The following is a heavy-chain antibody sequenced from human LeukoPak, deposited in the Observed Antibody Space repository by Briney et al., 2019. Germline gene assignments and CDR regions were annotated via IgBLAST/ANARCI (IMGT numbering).Heavy chain of an antibody. V-gene: IGHV5-10-1*01. Sequence: GESLKISCKGSGYSFTCYWISWVRQMPGKGLEWMGRIDPSDSYTNYSPSFQGHVTISADKSISTAYLQWSSLKASDTAMYYCAIKYYYYYGMDVWGQGTTVTVSS. J-gene: IGHJ6*02. CDR3: AIKYYYYYGMDV. CDR2: IDPSDSYT. CDR1: GYSFTCYW.